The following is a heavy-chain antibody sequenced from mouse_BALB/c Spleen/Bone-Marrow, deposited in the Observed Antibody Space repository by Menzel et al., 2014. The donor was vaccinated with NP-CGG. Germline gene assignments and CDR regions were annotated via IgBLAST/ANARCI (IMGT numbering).Heavy chain of an antibody. J-gene: IGHJ4*01. CDR2: IYPSDSYT. V-gene: IGHV1-69*02. Sequence: QVQLQQSGAELVRPGASVKLSCKASGYTFTNYWINWVKQRPGQGLEWIGNIYPSDSYTNYNQKFKDKATLTVDKSSSTAYMQLSSPSSEDTAVYYCTRWSPYAMDYWGQGTSVTVSS. CDR1: GYTFTNYW. CDR3: TRWSPYAMDY.